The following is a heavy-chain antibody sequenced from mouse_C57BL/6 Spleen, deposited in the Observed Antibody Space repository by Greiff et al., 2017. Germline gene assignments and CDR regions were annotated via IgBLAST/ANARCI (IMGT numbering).Heavy chain of an antibody. V-gene: IGHV1-42*01. CDR2: INPSTGGT. D-gene: IGHD2-5*01. Sequence: VQLQQSGPELVKPGASVKISCTASGYSFTGYYMNWVKQSPEKSLEWIGEINPSTGGTTYNQKFKAKATLTVDKSSSTAYMQLKSLTSEDSAVYYCARYPSNYRAMDYWGQGTSVTVSS. J-gene: IGHJ4*01. CDR1: GYSFTGYY. CDR3: ARYPSNYRAMDY.